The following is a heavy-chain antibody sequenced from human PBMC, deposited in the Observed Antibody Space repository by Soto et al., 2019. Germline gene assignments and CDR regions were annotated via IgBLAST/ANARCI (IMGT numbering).Heavy chain of an antibody. Sequence: PGGSLRLSCAASGFTFSSYGMHWVRQAPGKGLEWVAVIWYDGSNKYYADSMKGRFTISRDNSKNTLYLQMNSLRAEDTAVYYCATSNRDNWFDPWGQGTLVTVSS. CDR1: GFTFSSYG. V-gene: IGHV3-33*08. J-gene: IGHJ5*02. CDR2: IWYDGSNK. CDR3: ATSNRDNWFDP.